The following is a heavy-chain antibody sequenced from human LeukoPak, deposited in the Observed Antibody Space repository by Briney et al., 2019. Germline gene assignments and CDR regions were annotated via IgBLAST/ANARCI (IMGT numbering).Heavy chain of an antibody. CDR1: GGSFSGYY. D-gene: IGHD6-19*01. CDR3: ARPRGTSSGWYPEYFQH. V-gene: IGHV4-34*01. J-gene: IGHJ1*01. CDR2: INHSGST. Sequence: SETLSLTCAVYGGSFSGYYWSWIRQPPGKGLEWIGEINHSGSTNYNPSLKSRVTISVDTSKNQFSLKLSSVTAADTAVYYCARPRGTSSGWYPEYFQHWGQGTLVTVSS.